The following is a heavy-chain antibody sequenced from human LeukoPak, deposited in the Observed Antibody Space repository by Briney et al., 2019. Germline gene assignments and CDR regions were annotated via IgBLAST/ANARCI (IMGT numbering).Heavy chain of an antibody. V-gene: IGHV4-34*01. D-gene: IGHD3-22*01. CDR1: GGSFSGYY. Sequence: SETLSLTCAVYGGSFSGYYWTWIRQTPEKGLEWIGEMNPSGSTSYNPSLKSRVTISVDTSKNQFSLKLSSVTAADTAVYYCARGRQDVTMIVVVMTTVSYYLDVWGKGTTVTVS. CDR3: ARGRQDVTMIVVVMTTVSYYLDV. J-gene: IGHJ6*03. CDR2: MNPSGST.